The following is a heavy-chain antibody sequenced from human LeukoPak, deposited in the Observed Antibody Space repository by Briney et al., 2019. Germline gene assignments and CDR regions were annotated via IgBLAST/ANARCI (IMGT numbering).Heavy chain of an antibody. D-gene: IGHD3-10*01. Sequence: SETLSLTCTVSGGSISSGSYYWSWIRQPAGKGLEWIGRIYTSGSTDYNPSLKSRVTISVDTSKNQFSLKLSSVTAADTAVYYCARFSGSYCDYWGQGTLVTVSS. CDR1: GGSISSGSYY. V-gene: IGHV4-61*02. J-gene: IGHJ4*02. CDR3: ARFSGSYCDY. CDR2: IYTSGST.